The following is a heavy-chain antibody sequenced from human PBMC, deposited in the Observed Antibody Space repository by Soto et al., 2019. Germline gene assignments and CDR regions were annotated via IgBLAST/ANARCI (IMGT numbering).Heavy chain of an antibody. Sequence: SETLALTCTVSGGSISSSSYYWGWIRQPPGKGLEWIGSIYYSGSTYYNPSLKSRVTISGDTSKNQFSLKLSSVTAADTAVYYCARTYGMDVWGQGTTVTVSS. CDR2: IYYSGST. J-gene: IGHJ6*02. V-gene: IGHV4-39*01. CDR1: GGSISSSSYY. CDR3: ARTYGMDV.